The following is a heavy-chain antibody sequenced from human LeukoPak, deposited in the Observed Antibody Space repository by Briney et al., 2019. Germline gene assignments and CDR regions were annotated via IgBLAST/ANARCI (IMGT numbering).Heavy chain of an antibody. D-gene: IGHD3-10*01. CDR3: AKDRTYHGSGSYSYFYYGLDV. Sequence: GGSLRLSCAASGFTFSSYAMTWVRQAPGKGLEWVSSISGRGGSAYYADSVKGRFTISRDNSKNTLYLQMNSLRAEDTAVYYCAKDRTYHGSGSYSYFYYGLDVWGQGTTVTVSS. J-gene: IGHJ6*02. V-gene: IGHV3-23*01. CDR1: GFTFSSYA. CDR2: ISGRGGSA.